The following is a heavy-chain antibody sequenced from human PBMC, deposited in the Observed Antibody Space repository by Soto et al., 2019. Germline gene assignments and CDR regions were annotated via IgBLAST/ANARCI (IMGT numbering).Heavy chain of an antibody. Sequence: SETLSLTCTVSGGSLSSNYWSLIRQPPGKGLEWIGYIFHSGSATYNPSLKSRVTMSVDTSKNQFSLNLSSVTAADTAVYYCARVDYDFWSGSPPSNYGMDVWGQGTTVTVSS. CDR2: IFHSGSA. J-gene: IGHJ6*02. CDR3: ARVDYDFWSGSPPSNYGMDV. CDR1: GGSLSSNY. V-gene: IGHV4-59*01. D-gene: IGHD3-3*01.